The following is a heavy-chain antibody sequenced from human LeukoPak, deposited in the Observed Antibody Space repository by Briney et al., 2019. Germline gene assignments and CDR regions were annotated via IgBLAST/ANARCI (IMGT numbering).Heavy chain of an antibody. D-gene: IGHD3-3*01. J-gene: IGHJ5*02. CDR2: IVLGAGNT. V-gene: IGHV1-58*02. Sequence: SVKVSCKASGFTFPNSAMQWVRQARGQRLEWIGWIVLGAGNTVYSHKFHDRVTITRDISTNTAYMELDSLGSEDTAVYYCAAQRGASLHDFWSTRLFDPWGQGTLVTVSS. CDR1: GFTFPNSA. CDR3: AAQRGASLHDFWSTRLFDP.